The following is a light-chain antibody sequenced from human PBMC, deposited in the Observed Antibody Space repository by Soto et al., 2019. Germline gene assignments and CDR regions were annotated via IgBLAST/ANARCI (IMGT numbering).Light chain of an antibody. CDR2: AAS. Sequence: DIQMTQSPSSLSASVGDRVTITCRASQSISNYLNWYQQKPGKAPKLLIYAASSLQSGVPSRFSGSGSGTDFTLTISSLQPEDCATYDRRVSDRAPTWTCGQGAKVDIK. V-gene: IGKV1-39*01. CDR3: RVSDRAPTWT. CDR1: QSISNY. J-gene: IGKJ1*01.